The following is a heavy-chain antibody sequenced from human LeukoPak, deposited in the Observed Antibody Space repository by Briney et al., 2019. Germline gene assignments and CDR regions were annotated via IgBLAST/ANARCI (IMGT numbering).Heavy chain of an antibody. CDR2: VIPIFGTA. CDR3: ARPDEDRGYSYGYNY. J-gene: IGHJ4*02. CDR1: GCTFSSYA. Sequence: GASVKVSCKASGCTFSSYAISWVRQAPGQGLEWMGGVIPIFGTANYAQKFQGRVTITADESTSTAYMELSSLRSEDTAVYYCARPDEDRGYSYGYNYWGQGTLVTVSS. V-gene: IGHV1-69*13. D-gene: IGHD5-18*01.